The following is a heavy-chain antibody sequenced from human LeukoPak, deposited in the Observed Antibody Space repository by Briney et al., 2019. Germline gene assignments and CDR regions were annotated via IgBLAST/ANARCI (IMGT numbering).Heavy chain of an antibody. D-gene: IGHD1-26*01. J-gene: IGHJ4*02. Sequence: SETLSLTCTVSGGSIAYSSYYSGWIRQPPGKGLDWFGSIYYSGGTYYNQSLKSRVTISVDTSKKQFSLKLTSVTAADTAVYYCASPSVGAITGIDYWGQGILVTVSS. CDR1: GGSIAYSSYY. CDR2: IYYSGGT. V-gene: IGHV4-39*01. CDR3: ASPSVGAITGIDY.